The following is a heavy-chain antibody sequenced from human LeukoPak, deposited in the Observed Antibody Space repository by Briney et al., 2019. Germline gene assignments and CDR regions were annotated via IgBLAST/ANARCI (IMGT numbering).Heavy chain of an antibody. CDR2: INQDGSEK. CDR3: ARERDGRFFDY. V-gene: IGHV3-7*01. D-gene: IGHD5-24*01. J-gene: IGHJ4*02. Sequence: GGSLRLSCAVSGLRFGSFWMSWVRQAPGKGLEWVANINQDGSEKYFVDSVRGRFTISRDNSKNSLHLQMNTLKAEDTAVYYCARERDGRFFDYWGQGTLVTVSS. CDR1: GLRFGSFW.